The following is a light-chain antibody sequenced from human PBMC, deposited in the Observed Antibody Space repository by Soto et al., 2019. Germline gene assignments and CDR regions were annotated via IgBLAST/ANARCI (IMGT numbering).Light chain of an antibody. CDR3: SSYAGINNLGV. CDR2: EVN. CDR1: SSDVGGYKY. J-gene: IGLJ1*01. Sequence: QSARTQPPSASGSPGQSVTISWTGTSSDVGGYKYVSWYQQHPGKAPKLMIFEVNKRPSGVPDRFSVSKSGNTASLTVSGLQAEDEADYYCSSYAGINNLGVFGTGTKLTVL. V-gene: IGLV2-8*01.